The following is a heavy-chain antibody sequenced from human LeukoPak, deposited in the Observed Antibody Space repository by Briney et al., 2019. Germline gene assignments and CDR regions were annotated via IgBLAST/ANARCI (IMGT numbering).Heavy chain of an antibody. D-gene: IGHD5-18*01. CDR1: GGSISSSSYY. CDR2: INHSGST. Sequence: SETLSLTCTVSGGSISSSSYYWSWIRQPPGKGLEWIGEINHSGSTNYNPSLKSRVTISVDTSKNQFSLKLSSVTAADTAVYYCATAQSIGYSYGYGKYYFDYWGQGTLVTVSS. CDR3: ATAQSIGYSYGYGKYYFDY. J-gene: IGHJ4*02. V-gene: IGHV4-39*07.